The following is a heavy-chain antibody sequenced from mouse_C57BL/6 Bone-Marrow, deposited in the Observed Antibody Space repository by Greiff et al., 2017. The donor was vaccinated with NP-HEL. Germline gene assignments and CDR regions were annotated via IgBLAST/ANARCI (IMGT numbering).Heavy chain of an antibody. CDR3: ARNEGNYVNYFDN. CDR2: ISSGGSYT. CDR1: GFTFSSYG. D-gene: IGHD2-1*01. V-gene: IGHV5-6*02. J-gene: IGHJ2*01. Sequence: DVMLVESGGDLVKPGGSLKLSCAASGFTFSSYGMSWVRQTPDKRLEWVATISSGGSYTYYPDSVKGRFTISRDNAENTLYLQMSSLKSEDTAMYYCARNEGNYVNYFDNWGQGTTLTVSS.